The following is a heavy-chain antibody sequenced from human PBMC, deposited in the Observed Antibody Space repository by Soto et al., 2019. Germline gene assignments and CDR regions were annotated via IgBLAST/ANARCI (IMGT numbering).Heavy chain of an antibody. D-gene: IGHD3-3*01. CDR1: GFTFSSCA. V-gene: IGHV3-30-3*01. CDR2: ISYDGSNK. CDR3: ARDKRDLRFLEWSYYFDY. Sequence: QVQLVESGGGVVQPGRSLRLSCAASGFTFSSCAMHWVRQAPGKGLEWVALISYDGSNKYYADSVKGRFTISRDNSKSTLYLQMNSLRADDTAVYYYARDKRDLRFLEWSYYFDYWGQGTLVTVSS. J-gene: IGHJ4*02.